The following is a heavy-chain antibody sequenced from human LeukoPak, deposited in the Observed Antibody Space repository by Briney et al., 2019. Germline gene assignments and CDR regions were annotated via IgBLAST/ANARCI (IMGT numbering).Heavy chain of an antibody. J-gene: IGHJ4*02. CDR1: GXSISSYY. V-gene: IGHV4-59*01. CDR2: ISDSGST. D-gene: IGHD6-19*01. Sequence: KPSETLSLTCTVSGXSISSYYWSWIRQPPGKGLGWTGHISDSGSTNYNPSLKGRLTISVDTSKDQFSLKLSSVTAADTAVYYCARTRYSSGWFFDYWGQGILVTVSS. CDR3: ARTRYSSGWFFDY.